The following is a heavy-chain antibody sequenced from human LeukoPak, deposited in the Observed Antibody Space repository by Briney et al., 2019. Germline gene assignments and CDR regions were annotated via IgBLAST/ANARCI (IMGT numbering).Heavy chain of an antibody. J-gene: IGHJ2*01. CDR2: IVGSGAST. V-gene: IGHV3-23*01. D-gene: IGHD4-17*01. CDR3: AKVRVVGDYNWFFDL. Sequence: GGSLRLSCAASGFTFSSYAMSWVRQAPGKGLEWVSAIVGSGASTYYADSVKGRFTITRDNSKNTLHLQMNSLRAEDTAIYHCAKVRVVGDYNWFFDLWGRGTLVTVSS. CDR1: GFTFSSYA.